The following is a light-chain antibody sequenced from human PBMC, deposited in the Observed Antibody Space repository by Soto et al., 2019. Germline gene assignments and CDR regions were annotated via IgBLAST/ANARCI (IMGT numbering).Light chain of an antibody. J-gene: IGKJ1*01. CDR1: QSVSSSY. CDR3: QPYGSSPGT. CDR2: GAS. Sequence: EIVLTQSPGTLSLSPGERATLSCRASQSVSSSYLAWYQQKPGQAPRLLIYGASSRATGIPDRFSGSGSGTDFTLTISRLEPEDFAVYYCQPYGSSPGTFGQVTKVDIK. V-gene: IGKV3-20*01.